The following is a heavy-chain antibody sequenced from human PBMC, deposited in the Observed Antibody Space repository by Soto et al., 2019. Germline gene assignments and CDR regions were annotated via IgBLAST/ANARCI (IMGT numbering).Heavy chain of an antibody. V-gene: IGHV1-18*01. CDR2: LSAYNGNT. J-gene: IGHJ4*02. CDR3: ATGVYESLALGY. Sequence: DSVKVSFKASGYPFTSYGISCVREPTGQGLEWMGGLSAYNGNTNYAQKLQVRVTMTTETSTSTTYMDLWSLRSDDTTVYFCATGVYESLALGYWCQGTLVTASS. D-gene: IGHD2-8*01. CDR1: GYPFTSYG.